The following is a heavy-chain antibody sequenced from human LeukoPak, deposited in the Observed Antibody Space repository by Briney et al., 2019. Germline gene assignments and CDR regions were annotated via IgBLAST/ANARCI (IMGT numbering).Heavy chain of an antibody. CDR1: GFTFSSYG. CDR2: IWYDGSNK. CDR3: ASTSGRYEPIDY. D-gene: IGHD6-19*01. J-gene: IGHJ4*02. V-gene: IGHV3-33*01. Sequence: PGGSLRLSCAASGFTFSSYGMHWVRQAPGKGLEWVAVIWYDGSNKYYADSVKGRFTISRDNSKNTLYLQMNSLRAEDTAVYYCASTSGRYEPIDYWGQRTLVTVSS.